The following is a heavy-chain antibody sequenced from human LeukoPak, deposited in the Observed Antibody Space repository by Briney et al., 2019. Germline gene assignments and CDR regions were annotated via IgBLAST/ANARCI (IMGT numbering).Heavy chain of an antibody. V-gene: IGHV3-7*03. D-gene: IGHD6-13*01. CDR1: GFTFSSYS. Sequence: GGSLRLSCAASGFTFSSYSMNWVRQAPGKGLEWVANIKHDGNWKFYADSVKGRFTVSRDNAESLVYLHMSSLRAEDTAMYYCAREGHSSSSLGDYWGQGILVTVSS. J-gene: IGHJ4*02. CDR3: AREGHSSSSLGDY. CDR2: IKHDGNWK.